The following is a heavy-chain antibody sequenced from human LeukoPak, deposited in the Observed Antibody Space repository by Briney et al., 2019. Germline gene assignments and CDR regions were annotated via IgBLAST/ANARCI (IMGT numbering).Heavy chain of an antibody. CDR1: GGSVTSGVFY. V-gene: IGHV4-39*01. CDR2: IYYTGST. D-gene: IGHD3-10*01. CDR3: ARHSGSGSLSRPFDP. Sequence: SETLSLTCSVPGGSVTSGVFYWGWLRQPPGKGPEWIATIYYTGSTYYNPSLKSRVTISIDTSKNQFSLRLTSVTATDTAVYHCARHSGSGSLSRPFDPWGQGTLVTVSS. J-gene: IGHJ5*02.